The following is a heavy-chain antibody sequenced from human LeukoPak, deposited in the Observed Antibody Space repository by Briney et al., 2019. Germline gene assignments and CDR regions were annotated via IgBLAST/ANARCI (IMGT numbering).Heavy chain of an antibody. D-gene: IGHD3-9*01. J-gene: IGHJ4*02. CDR3: ARVGHLYDTVD. V-gene: IGHV4-34*01. CDR1: GESFNDYF. Sequence: SETLSLTCAVYGESFNDYFWSWIRQPPGKGLEWIGEINHRGRTNYNPSLRSRVTISVDTSKQQFSLNLDSVTAADTAVYYCARVGHLYDTVDWGQGALVTVSS. CDR2: INHRGRT.